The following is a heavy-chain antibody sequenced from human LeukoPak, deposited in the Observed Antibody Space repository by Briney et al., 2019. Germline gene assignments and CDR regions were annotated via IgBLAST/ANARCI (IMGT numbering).Heavy chain of an antibody. J-gene: IGHJ4*02. CDR3: ARGPELGAPDY. CDR2: IYYSGST. V-gene: IGHV4-59*01. D-gene: IGHD7-27*01. CDR1: GGSISSYY. Sequence: SETLSLTCTVSGGSISSYYWSWIRQPPGKGLEWMGYIYYSGSTNYNPSLKSRVTISVDTSKNQFSLKLSSVTAADTAVYYCARGPELGAPDYWGQGTLVTVSS.